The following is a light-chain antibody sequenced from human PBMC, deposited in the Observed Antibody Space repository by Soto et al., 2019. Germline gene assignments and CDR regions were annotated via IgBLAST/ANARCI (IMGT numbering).Light chain of an antibody. J-gene: IGKJ1*01. Sequence: EIVLTQSPDTLSLTPGERATLSCGASQSVDSSYVAWYQQKPGQAPRLLIYAASSRATGIPDRFSGSGSGTDFTLTISRLEPEDFAVYYCQQYGSSPRTFGQGTKVDIK. V-gene: IGKV3-20*01. CDR2: AAS. CDR1: QSVDSSY. CDR3: QQYGSSPRT.